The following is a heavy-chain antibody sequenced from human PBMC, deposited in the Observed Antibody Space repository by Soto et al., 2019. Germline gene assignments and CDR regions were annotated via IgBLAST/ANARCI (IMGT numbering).Heavy chain of an antibody. Sequence: GESLKISCKGSGYSFTSYWIGWVRQMPGKGLEWMGIIYPGDSDTRYSPSFQGQVTISADKSISTAYLQWSSLKASDTAMYYCARREFDRAVAGSSVYWGQGTLVTVSS. CDR3: ARREFDRAVAGSSVY. CDR1: GYSFTSYW. J-gene: IGHJ4*02. CDR2: IYPGDSDT. V-gene: IGHV5-51*01. D-gene: IGHD6-19*01.